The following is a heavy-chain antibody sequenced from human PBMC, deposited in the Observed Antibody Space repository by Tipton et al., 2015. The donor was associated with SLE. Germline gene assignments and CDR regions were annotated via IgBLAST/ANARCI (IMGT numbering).Heavy chain of an antibody. Sequence: TLSLTCAVFGESFSGYYWSWIRQTPGKGLEWIGEINHSGTTYYNPSLKSRLTLSIDTSKNQFSLKLSSVTAADTAVYYCVRLELPATKADYWGPGTLVTVSS. CDR2: INHSGTT. D-gene: IGHD5-24*01. V-gene: IGHV4-34*01. CDR1: GESFSGYY. J-gene: IGHJ4*02. CDR3: VRLELPATKADY.